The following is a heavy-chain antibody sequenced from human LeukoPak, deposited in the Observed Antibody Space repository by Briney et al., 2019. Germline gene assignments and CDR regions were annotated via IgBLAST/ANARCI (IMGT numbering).Heavy chain of an antibody. Sequence: PGGSLRLSCAASGFTFTSYWIGWVRQMPGKGLEWMGIIYPGDSDTRYSPSFQGQVTISVDKSISTAYLQWSSLKASDTAMYYCARQNKKSSGWPYPRHYYYMDVWGKGTTVTVSS. J-gene: IGHJ6*03. CDR3: ARQNKKSSGWPYPRHYYYMDV. D-gene: IGHD6-19*01. CDR1: GFTFTSYW. CDR2: IYPGDSDT. V-gene: IGHV5-51*01.